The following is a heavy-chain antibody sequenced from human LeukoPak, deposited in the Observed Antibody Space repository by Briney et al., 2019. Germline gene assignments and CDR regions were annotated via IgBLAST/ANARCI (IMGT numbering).Heavy chain of an antibody. CDR1: GGSISSSSYY. CDR2: IYYSGST. CDR3: AGTYYYDSSGYYSFDY. V-gene: IGHV4-39*01. D-gene: IGHD3-22*01. Sequence: SETLSLTCTVSGGSISSSSYYWGWIRRPPGRGLEWIGSIYYSGSTYYNPSLKSRVTISVDTSKNQFSLKLSSVTAADTAVYYCAGTYYYDSSGYYSFDYWGQGTLVTVSS. J-gene: IGHJ4*02.